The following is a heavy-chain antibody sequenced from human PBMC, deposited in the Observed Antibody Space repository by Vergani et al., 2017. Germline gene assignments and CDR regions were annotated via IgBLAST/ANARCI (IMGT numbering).Heavy chain of an antibody. V-gene: IGHV3-21*01. CDR1: GFTFSSYS. CDR2: ISSSSSYI. J-gene: IGHJ4*02. CDR3: ARDMWDTMIVVVPTSFDY. D-gene: IGHD3-22*01. Sequence: EVQLVESGGGLVKPGGSLRLSCAASGFTFSSYSMNWVRQAPGKGLEWVSSISSSSSYIYYADSVKGRFTISRDNAKNSLYLQMNSLRADDTAVYYCARDMWDTMIVVVPTSFDYWSQGSLVTLSS.